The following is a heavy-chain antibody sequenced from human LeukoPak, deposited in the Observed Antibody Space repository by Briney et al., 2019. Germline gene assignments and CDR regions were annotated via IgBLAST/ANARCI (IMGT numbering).Heavy chain of an antibody. D-gene: IGHD2-8*02. V-gene: IGHV1-2*02. J-gene: IGHJ5*01. CDR3: ARDPRDTGGSYDS. CDR1: GYTFTSYY. Sequence: ASVKVSCKASGYTFTSYYIHWVRQPPGQGPDWMGYINPRNGATNYSKKFQGRLTMTRDSFISTDYMEVRRLKSDDAAVYYCARDPRDTGGSYDSWGQGTLLTVSS. CDR2: INPRNGAT.